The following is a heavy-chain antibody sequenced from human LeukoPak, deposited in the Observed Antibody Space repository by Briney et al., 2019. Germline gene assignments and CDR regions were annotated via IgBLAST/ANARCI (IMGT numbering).Heavy chain of an antibody. CDR2: IDRSGATA. V-gene: IGHV3-11*01. D-gene: IGHD6-19*01. Sequence: PGGSLRLSCAASGFIFSDYYMTWIRQAPGKGLDWVSYIDRSGATAFYADSVKGRFTMSRDNARNSLHLQMNDLRPEDSAVYYCGLSSMNPSYYGIDVWGQGTTVRVSS. CDR3: GLSSMNPSYYGIDV. J-gene: IGHJ6*02. CDR1: GFIFSDYY.